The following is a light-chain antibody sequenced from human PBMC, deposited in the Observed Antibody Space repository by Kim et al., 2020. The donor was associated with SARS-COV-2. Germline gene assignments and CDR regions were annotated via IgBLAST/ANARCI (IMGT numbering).Light chain of an antibody. J-gene: IGLJ3*02. CDR3: ATWDDSLNGL. Sequence: PGRRLTISCSGGTSNIGRYHVYWYQHLPGPAPNLLIYANDQRPSGVPGRFSGSKSGTSASLAIGGLRSEDEGDYYCATWDDSLNGLFGGGTQLTVL. CDR1: TSNIGRYH. V-gene: IGLV1-47*01. CDR2: AND.